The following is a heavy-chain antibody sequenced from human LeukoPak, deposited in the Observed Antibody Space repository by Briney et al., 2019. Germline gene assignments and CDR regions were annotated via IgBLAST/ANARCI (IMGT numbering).Heavy chain of an antibody. CDR1: AYSFASYW. CDR3: ARSDPKLLWFGELPHWFDP. Sequence: GESLKISCKGSAYSFASYWIGWVRQMPGKGLEWMGIFYPGDSDTRYSPSFQGQVTISADKSISTAYLQWSSLKASDTAMYYCARSDPKLLWFGELPHWFDPWGQGTLLTVSS. V-gene: IGHV5-51*01. D-gene: IGHD3-10*01. J-gene: IGHJ5*02. CDR2: FYPGDSDT.